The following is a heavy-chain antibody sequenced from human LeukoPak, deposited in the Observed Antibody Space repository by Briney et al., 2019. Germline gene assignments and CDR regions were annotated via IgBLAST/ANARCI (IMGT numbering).Heavy chain of an antibody. J-gene: IGHJ3*02. D-gene: IGHD6-19*01. V-gene: IGHV4-39*07. CDR1: GVSISSSSYY. CDR3: ARVSESHSGPLPLDAFDI. CDR2: IYYSGST. Sequence: SETLSLTCTVSGVSISSSSYYWGWIRQPPGKGLEWIGSIYYSGSTYYNPSLKSRVTISVDTSKNQFSLKLSSVTAADTAVYYCARVSESHSGPLPLDAFDIWGQGTMVTVSS.